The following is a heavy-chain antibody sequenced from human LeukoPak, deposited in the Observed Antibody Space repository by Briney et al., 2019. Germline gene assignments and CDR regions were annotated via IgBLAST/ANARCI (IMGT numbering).Heavy chain of an antibody. CDR2: ISGYDGNT. J-gene: IGHJ3*02. D-gene: IGHD6-19*01. CDR3: AREGAIAVAGTRDAFDI. CDR1: GYTFTTYG. V-gene: IGHV1-18*01. Sequence: ASVKVSCKASGYTFTTYGISWVRQAPGQGLEWMGWISGYDGNTNYAQKLQGRVTMATDTSTSTAYMELRSLRSDDTAVYYCAREGAIAVAGTRDAFDIWAKGQWSPSLQ.